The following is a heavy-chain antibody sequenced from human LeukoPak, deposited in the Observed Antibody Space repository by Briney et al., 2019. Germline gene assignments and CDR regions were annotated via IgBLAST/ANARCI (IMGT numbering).Heavy chain of an antibody. Sequence: GGSLRLSCAASGFTFSSYEMNWVRQAPGKGLEWVSYISSSGSTIYYADSVKGRFTISRDNAKNSLYLQLDSLRAEDTAVYYCARDSDRGYDSSGYYFPFWGQGTLVTVSS. CDR2: ISSSGSTI. CDR3: ARDSDRGYDSSGYYFPF. CDR1: GFTFSSYE. J-gene: IGHJ4*02. D-gene: IGHD3-22*01. V-gene: IGHV3-48*03.